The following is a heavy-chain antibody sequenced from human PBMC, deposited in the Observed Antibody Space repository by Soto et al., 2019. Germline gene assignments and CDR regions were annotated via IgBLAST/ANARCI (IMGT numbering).Heavy chain of an antibody. V-gene: IGHV1-18*04. CDR3: ARHLATTLHCGGDGYYYYYGMDV. Sequence: ASVKVSCTASGYTFTSYGISWVRQAPGQGLEWMGWIGAYNGNTNYAQKLQGRVTMTTDTSTSTAYMELRSLRSDDTAMYYCARHLATTLHCGGDGYYYYYGMDVWGQGTTVTVSS. CDR1: GYTFTSYG. J-gene: IGHJ6*02. D-gene: IGHD2-21*02. CDR2: IGAYNGNT.